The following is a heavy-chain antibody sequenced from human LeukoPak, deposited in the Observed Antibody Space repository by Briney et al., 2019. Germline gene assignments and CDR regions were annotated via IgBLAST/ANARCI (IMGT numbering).Heavy chain of an antibody. J-gene: IGHJ5*02. CDR3: ARGAGGGNGIAARPSNWFDP. Sequence: ASVKFSCKASGYTFTGYYMHWVRLAPGQGLEWMGWINPNSGGTNYAQKFQGRVTMTRDTSISTAYMELSRLRSDDTAVYYCARGAGGGNGIAARPSNWFDPWGQGTLVTVSS. CDR1: GYTFTGYY. D-gene: IGHD6-6*01. CDR2: INPNSGGT. V-gene: IGHV1-2*02.